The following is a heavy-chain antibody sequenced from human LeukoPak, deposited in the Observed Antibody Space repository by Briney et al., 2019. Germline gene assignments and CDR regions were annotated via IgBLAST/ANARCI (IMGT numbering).Heavy chain of an antibody. CDR2: IYYSGST. CDR3: AGGLGTRDYDFWSGPKGAPMDV. Sequence: SETLSLTCAVYGGSFSGYYWSWVRQPPGKGLEWIGSIYYSGSTYYNPSLKSRVTISVDTSKNQFSLKLSSVTAADTAVYYCAGGLGTRDYDFWSGPKGAPMDVWGKGTTVTVSS. CDR1: GGSFSGYY. J-gene: IGHJ6*03. V-gene: IGHV4-34*01. D-gene: IGHD3-3*01.